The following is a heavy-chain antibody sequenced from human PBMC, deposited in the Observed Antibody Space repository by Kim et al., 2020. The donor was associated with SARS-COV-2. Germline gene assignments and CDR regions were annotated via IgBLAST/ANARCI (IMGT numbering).Heavy chain of an antibody. CDR1: GYTFTSYG. V-gene: IGHV1-18*04. CDR2: ISAYNGNT. J-gene: IGHJ6*02. D-gene: IGHD2-2*01. CDR3: ARGPGYCSSTSCYAGLYYYYGMDV. Sequence: ASVKVSCKASGYTFTSYGISWVRQAPGQGLEWMGWISAYNGNTNYAQKLQGRVTMTTDTSTSTAYMELRSLRSDDTAVYYCARGPGYCSSTSCYAGLYYYYGMDVWGQGTTVTVSS.